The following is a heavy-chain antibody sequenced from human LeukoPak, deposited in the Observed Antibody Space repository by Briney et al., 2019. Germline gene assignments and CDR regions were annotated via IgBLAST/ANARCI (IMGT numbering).Heavy chain of an antibody. V-gene: IGHV3-30-3*01. CDR3: ARAGYCSGGSCYGSDY. D-gene: IGHD2-15*01. Sequence: GGSLRLSCAASGFTFRSYAMHWVRQAPGKGLEWVAVISYDGSNKYYADSVKGRFTISRDNSKNTLYLQMDSLRAEDTAVYYCARAGYCSGGSCYGSDYWGQGTLVSVSS. CDR1: GFTFRSYA. CDR2: ISYDGSNK. J-gene: IGHJ4*02.